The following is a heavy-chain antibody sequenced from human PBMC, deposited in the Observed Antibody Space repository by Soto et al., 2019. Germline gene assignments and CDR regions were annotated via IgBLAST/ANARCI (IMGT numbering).Heavy chain of an antibody. J-gene: IGHJ6*02. V-gene: IGHV1-8*01. D-gene: IGHD3-22*01. CDR1: GYTFTSYD. CDR3: ASLWYYYDSSGYQDYGMDV. Sequence: GASVKVSCKASGYTFTSYDINWVRQATGQGLEWMGWMNPNSGNTGYAQKFQGRVTMTRNTSISTAYMELSSLRSEGTAVYYCASLWYYYDSSGYQDYGMDVWGQGXTVTVSS. CDR2: MNPNSGNT.